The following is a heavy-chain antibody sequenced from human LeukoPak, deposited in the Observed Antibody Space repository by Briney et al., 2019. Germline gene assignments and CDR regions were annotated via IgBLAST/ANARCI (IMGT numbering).Heavy chain of an antibody. CDR3: ARGGDGNYDSSGLIDY. Sequence: PSETLSLTCAVYGGSFSGYYWSWIRQPPGKGLEWIGEINHSGSTNYNPSLKSRVTISVDTSKNQFSLKLSSVTAADTAVYYCARGGDGNYDSSGLIDYWGQGTLVTVSS. J-gene: IGHJ4*02. V-gene: IGHV4-34*01. D-gene: IGHD3-22*01. CDR2: INHSGST. CDR1: GGSFSGYY.